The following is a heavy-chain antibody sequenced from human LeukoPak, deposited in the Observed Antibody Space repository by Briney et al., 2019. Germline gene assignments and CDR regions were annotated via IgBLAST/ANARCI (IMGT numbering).Heavy chain of an antibody. V-gene: IGHV3-23*01. Sequence: PGGSLRLSFVASGFTFSDYIMNWVRQAPGKGLEWVSTVTGSGITTSYAASVKGRFTISRDNSKNTLYLQMNSLRAEDTAVYYCAKSVAIGFDIWGQGTMVTVSS. CDR2: VTGSGITT. D-gene: IGHD5-12*01. J-gene: IGHJ3*02. CDR1: GFTFSDYI. CDR3: AKSVAIGFDI.